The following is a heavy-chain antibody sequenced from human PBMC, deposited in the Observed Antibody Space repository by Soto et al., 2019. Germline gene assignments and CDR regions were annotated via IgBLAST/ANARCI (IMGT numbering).Heavy chain of an antibody. CDR1: GFTFSSYW. Sequence: GGSLRLSCAASGFTFSSYWMHWVRQAPGKGLVWVSRINSDGSSTSYADSVKGRFTISRDNAKNTLYLQMNSLRAEDTAVYYCARGEYCSGGSCYPPSYYYDGMDVWGQGTTVTVSS. CDR2: INSDGSST. J-gene: IGHJ6*02. CDR3: ARGEYCSGGSCYPPSYYYDGMDV. V-gene: IGHV3-74*01. D-gene: IGHD2-15*01.